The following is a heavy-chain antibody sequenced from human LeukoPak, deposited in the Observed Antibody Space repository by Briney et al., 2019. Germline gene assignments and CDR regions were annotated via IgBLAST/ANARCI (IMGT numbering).Heavy chain of an antibody. J-gene: IGHJ4*02. CDR1: GYTFTSYG. CDR3: ARDSYDYVWGSYQVTVPSGDY. CDR2: ISAYNGNT. Sequence: ASVKVSCKASGYTFTSYGISWVRQAPGQGLEWMGWISAYNGNTNYAQKLQGRVTMTTDTSTSTAYMELRSLRSDDTAVYYCARDSYDYVWGSYQVTVPSGDYWGQGTLVTVSS. D-gene: IGHD3-16*02. V-gene: IGHV1-18*01.